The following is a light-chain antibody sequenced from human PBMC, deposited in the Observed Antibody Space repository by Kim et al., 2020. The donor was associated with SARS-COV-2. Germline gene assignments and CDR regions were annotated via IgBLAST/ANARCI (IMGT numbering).Light chain of an antibody. Sequence: PGERAPLSCRASQSVTTYFTWYQQKPGQAPRLLIYDASKRATGIPARFSGSGSGTDFTLTITSLEPEDSAVYYCLQRSNWPWTFGQGTKVDIK. CDR3: LQRSNWPWT. CDR1: QSVTTY. V-gene: IGKV3-11*01. CDR2: DAS. J-gene: IGKJ1*01.